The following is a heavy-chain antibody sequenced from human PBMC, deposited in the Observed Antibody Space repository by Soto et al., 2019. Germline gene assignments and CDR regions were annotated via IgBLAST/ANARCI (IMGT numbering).Heavy chain of an antibody. Sequence: SLRLSCAASGITFSSSAMHWVRQAPGTVLEWVAVISHDESQKYYGDSVKVRFTISRDNSKNTLDLQMNSLRPEDTAVYYCARWSITMVRGVPYYYYGMDVWGQGTTVTVSS. CDR3: ARWSITMVRGVPYYYYGMDV. V-gene: IGHV3-30-3*01. CDR2: ISHDESQK. D-gene: IGHD3-10*01. CDR1: GITFSSSA. J-gene: IGHJ6*02.